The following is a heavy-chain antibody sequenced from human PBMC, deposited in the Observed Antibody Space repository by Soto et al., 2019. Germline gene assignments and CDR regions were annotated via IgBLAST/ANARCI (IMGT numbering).Heavy chain of an antibody. CDR2: ISPDGSDV. V-gene: IGHV3-74*01. CDR3: GGGGHIVPVAPSDFDR. D-gene: IGHD2-8*02. J-gene: IGHJ4*02. Sequence: PGGSLRLSCAASGFPFTNYWMNWVRQTPGKGLMWVSRISPDGSDVGYADSVEGRFTVSRDNAKNTLYLQMHSLRAEDTGMYYCGGGGHIVPVAPSDFDRWGQGTLVTVAS. CDR1: GFPFTNYW.